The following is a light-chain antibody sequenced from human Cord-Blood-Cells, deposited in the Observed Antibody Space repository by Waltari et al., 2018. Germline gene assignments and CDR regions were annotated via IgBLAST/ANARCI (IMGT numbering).Light chain of an antibody. CDR3: QKYGSAQGP. CDR1: QGVSSSD. V-gene: IGKV3-20*01. Sequence: EFVLTQSRGTLSLSPGERATLSCRARQGVSSSDLAWYQQKPGQAPGLLIYGASSRATGSPDRFSGSGSGTDFTLTISRREPEDFAVYDCQKYGSAQGPFGQGPKVEIK. CDR2: GAS. J-gene: IGKJ1*01.